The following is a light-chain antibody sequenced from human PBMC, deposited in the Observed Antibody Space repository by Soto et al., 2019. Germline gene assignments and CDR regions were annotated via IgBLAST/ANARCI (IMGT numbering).Light chain of an antibody. V-gene: IGLV1-44*01. CDR2: SNN. CDR1: SSHIGSNT. CDR3: SALDDSLTGHYV. Sequence: QSVLTQPPSASGTPGQRVTISCSGSSSHIGSNTVNWYQHLPGTAPKLIIFSNNERPSGVPDRFSASKSGTSASLAISGLQSEDEAGYFCSALDDSLTGHYVFGTGTKLTVL. J-gene: IGLJ1*01.